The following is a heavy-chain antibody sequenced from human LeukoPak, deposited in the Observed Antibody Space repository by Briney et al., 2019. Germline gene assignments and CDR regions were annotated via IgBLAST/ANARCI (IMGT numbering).Heavy chain of an antibody. Sequence: PGGSLRLSCAASGFTFSSYAMSWVRQAPGKGLEWVSGISGSGDNTYYADSVKVRSTISRDNSKNTLYVQVNSLGTEDTAAYYCAKGSYYDSSGSFYFDYWGQGTLVTVSS. D-gene: IGHD3-22*01. CDR2: ISGSGDNT. J-gene: IGHJ4*02. V-gene: IGHV3-23*01. CDR3: AKGSYYDSSGSFYFDY. CDR1: GFTFSSYA.